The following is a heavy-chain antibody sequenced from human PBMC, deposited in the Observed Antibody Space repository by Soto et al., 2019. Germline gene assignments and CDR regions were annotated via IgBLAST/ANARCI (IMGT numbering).Heavy chain of an antibody. D-gene: IGHD1-1*01. CDR1: GYTFTSYY. CDR3: AIDSVHLERRSTYYYYYVDV. J-gene: IGHJ6*03. V-gene: IGHV1-46*03. Sequence: GASVKVSCKASGYTFTSYYMHWVRQAPGQGLEWMGIINPSGGSTSYAQKFQGRVTMTRDTSTSTDYMELSSLRSEDTAVYYCAIDSVHLERRSTYYYYYVDVWGNGTTFTVSS. CDR2: INPSGGST.